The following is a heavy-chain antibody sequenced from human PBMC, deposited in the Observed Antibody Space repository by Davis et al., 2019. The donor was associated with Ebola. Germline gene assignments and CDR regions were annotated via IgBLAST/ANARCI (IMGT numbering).Heavy chain of an antibody. CDR3: VKSLRGYSYGDAFDI. Sequence: GESLKISCAASGFTFSSYAMSWVRQAPGKGLEWVSAISGSGGSTYYADSVKGRFTISRDNSKNTLYLQMNSLRAEDTAVYYCVKSLRGYSYGDAFDIWGQGTMVTVSS. D-gene: IGHD5-18*01. CDR2: ISGSGGST. J-gene: IGHJ3*02. V-gene: IGHV3-23*01. CDR1: GFTFSSYA.